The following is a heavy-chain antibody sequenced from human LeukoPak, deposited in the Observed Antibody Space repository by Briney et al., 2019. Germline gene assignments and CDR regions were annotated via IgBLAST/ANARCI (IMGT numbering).Heavy chain of an antibody. CDR3: AKDAYYDSTGYYYRWFDP. CDR2: ISYDGSDK. V-gene: IGHV3-30*18. Sequence: PGRSLRPSCAAAGFTLTTSGMHWLRQAPGKGLEWEAVISYDGSDKYYADSVKGRFTISRDKSKNTLYLQMSSLRAEDTAVYFCAKDAYYDSTGYYYRWFDPWGQGTLVTVSS. CDR1: GFTLTTSG. D-gene: IGHD3-22*01. J-gene: IGHJ5*02.